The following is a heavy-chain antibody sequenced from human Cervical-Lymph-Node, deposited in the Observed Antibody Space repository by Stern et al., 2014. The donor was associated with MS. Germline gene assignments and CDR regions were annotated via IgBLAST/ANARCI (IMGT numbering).Heavy chain of an antibody. Sequence: MQLVESGAEVKKPGSSVKVSCKTSGGTFTGHAINWVRQAPGQGLEWMGRVIPILDISNYAQKFQGRVTITADKSTSTAYMELSSLRSEDTAVYYCAREEREYFYDTSGYYYMYYFDYWGQGTLVTVSS. CDR1: GGTFTGHA. J-gene: IGHJ4*02. D-gene: IGHD3-22*01. V-gene: IGHV1-69*09. CDR3: AREEREYFYDTSGYYYMYYFDY. CDR2: VIPILDIS.